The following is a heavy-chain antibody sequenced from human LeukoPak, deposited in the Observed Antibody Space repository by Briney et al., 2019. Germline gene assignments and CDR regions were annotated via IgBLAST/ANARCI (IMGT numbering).Heavy chain of an antibody. CDR1: GFTFSSYW. Sequence: GGSLRLSCAASGFTFSSYWMHWVRQAPGKGLVWLSRISSDGSSTDYADSVKGRFAISRDNAKNTLYLQVNSLGAEDTAVYFCARDRRKSIDYWGQGTLVTVSS. CDR2: ISSDGSST. V-gene: IGHV3-74*01. CDR3: ARDRRKSIDY. J-gene: IGHJ4*02.